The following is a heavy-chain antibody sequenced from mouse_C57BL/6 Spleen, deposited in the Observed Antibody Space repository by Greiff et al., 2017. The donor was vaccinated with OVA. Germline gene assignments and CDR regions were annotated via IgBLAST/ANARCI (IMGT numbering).Heavy chain of an antibody. J-gene: IGHJ3*01. V-gene: IGHV5-12*01. CDR2: ISNGGGST. CDR3: ASSGGFAY. CDR1: GFTFSDYY. Sequence: DVKLVESGGGLVQPGGSLKLSCAASGFTFSDYYMYWVRQTPEKRLEWVAYISNGGGSTYYPDTVKGRFTISRDNAKNTLYLQMSRLKSEDTAMYYCASSGGFAYWGQGTLVTVSA.